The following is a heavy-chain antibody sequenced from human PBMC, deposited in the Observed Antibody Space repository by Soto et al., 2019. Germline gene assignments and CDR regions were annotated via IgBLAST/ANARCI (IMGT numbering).Heavy chain of an antibody. V-gene: IGHV3-30*03. CDR1: GFIFTSYG. J-gene: IGHJ6*02. CDR3: ARSRDGYSFYFYYGMDV. D-gene: IGHD4-4*01. Sequence: GGSLRLSCAASGFIFTSYGMHWVRQAPGKGLEWMALILHDGSAEYYADSVKGRFTISRDNSKNTLYLQMNSLTAEDTAVYYCARSRDGYSFYFYYGMDVWGQGTTVTVSS. CDR2: ILHDGSAE.